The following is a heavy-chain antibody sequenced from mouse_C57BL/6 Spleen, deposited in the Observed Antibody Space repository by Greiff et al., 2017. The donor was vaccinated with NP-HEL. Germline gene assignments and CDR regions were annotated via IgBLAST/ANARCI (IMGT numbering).Heavy chain of an antibody. V-gene: IGHV1-50*01. D-gene: IGHD2-1*01. CDR1: GYTFTSYW. Sequence: QVQLKQPGAELVKPGASVKLSCKASGYTFTSYWMQWVKQRPGQGLEWIGEIDPSDSYTNYNQKFKGKATLTVDTSSSTAYMQLSSLTSEDSAVYYCARDYGNYFLEDYWGQGTSVTVSS. CDR3: ARDYGNYFLEDY. J-gene: IGHJ4*01. CDR2: IDPSDSYT.